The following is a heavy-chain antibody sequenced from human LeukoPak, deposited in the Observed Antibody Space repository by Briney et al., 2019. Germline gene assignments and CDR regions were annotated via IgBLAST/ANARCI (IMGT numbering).Heavy chain of an antibody. Sequence: SETLSLTCTVSGGSISSSSYYWGWIRQPPGKGLEWIGSIYYSGNTYYNPSLKSRVTISVDTSKNQFSLKLSSVTAADTAVYYCARPGRTGAVYYGMDVWGQGTTVTVSS. D-gene: IGHD1-1*01. CDR1: GGSISSSSYY. V-gene: IGHV4-39*01. J-gene: IGHJ6*02. CDR2: IYYSGNT. CDR3: ARPGRTGAVYYGMDV.